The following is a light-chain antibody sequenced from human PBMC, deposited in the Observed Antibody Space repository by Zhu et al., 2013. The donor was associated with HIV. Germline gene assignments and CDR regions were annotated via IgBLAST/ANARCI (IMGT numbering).Light chain of an antibody. J-gene: IGKJ2*01. CDR2: GTS. CDR1: QSVDNNF. V-gene: IGKV3D-20*02. CDR3: QHRSTWPYT. Sequence: DIVLTQSPGTLSLSPGERATLSCRASQSVDNNFLAWYQHKPGQAPRLLIYGTSSRATGIPDRFSGSGSGTDFTLTISSLEPEDFAVYFCQHRSTWPYTFGQGTKLEIK.